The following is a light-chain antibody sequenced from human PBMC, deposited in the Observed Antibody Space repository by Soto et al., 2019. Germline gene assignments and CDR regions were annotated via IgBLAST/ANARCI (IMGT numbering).Light chain of an antibody. V-gene: IGLV1-51*01. Sequence: QSVLTQPPSVSAAPRQKVTISCSGSSSNIEDNYVSWYQQLPGAAPTLLIYDNDERPAGIPDRFSGSKSGTSATLDITGLQTGDEADYYCGARDRSLSAYVFGTGTKLTVL. CDR3: GARDRSLSAYV. CDR1: SSNIEDNY. CDR2: DND. J-gene: IGLJ1*01.